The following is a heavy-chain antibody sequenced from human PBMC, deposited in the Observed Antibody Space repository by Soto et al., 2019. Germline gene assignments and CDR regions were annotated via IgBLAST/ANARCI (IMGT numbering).Heavy chain of an antibody. CDR1: GFTYSTYT. Sequence: PGGSLRLSCAASGFTYSTYTMDWVRQAPGKGLEWVSRISSDGSSTTYADSVKGRFTISRDNAENSLHLQMNSLRAEDTAVYYCARVRYCSDNSCYSWFDYRGQGTLVTVSS. CDR2: ISSDGSST. CDR3: ARVRYCSDNSCYSWFDY. V-gene: IGHV3-74*01. D-gene: IGHD2-15*01. J-gene: IGHJ4*02.